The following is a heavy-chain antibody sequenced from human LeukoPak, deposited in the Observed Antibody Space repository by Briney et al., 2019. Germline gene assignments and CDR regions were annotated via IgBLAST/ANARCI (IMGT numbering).Heavy chain of an antibody. Sequence: TSETLSLTCTVSGGSISSGGYYWSWIRQPPGKGLEWIGYIYHGGSTYYNPSLKSRVTISVDRSKNQFSLKLSSVTAADTAVYYCARGTYSGSSYYYYIHVWGKGTTVTVSS. CDR2: IYHGGST. CDR1: GGSISSGGYY. V-gene: IGHV4-30-2*01. J-gene: IGHJ6*03. D-gene: IGHD6-19*01. CDR3: ARGTYSGSSYYYYIHV.